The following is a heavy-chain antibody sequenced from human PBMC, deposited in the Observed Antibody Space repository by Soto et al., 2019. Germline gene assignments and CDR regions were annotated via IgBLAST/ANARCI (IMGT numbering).Heavy chain of an antibody. CDR1: GGSISSSSYY. CDR2: IYSLGNT. J-gene: IGHJ4*02. CDR3: ARQIYDSSGYYYAY. Sequence: QMQLQESGPGLVKPSETLSLTCTVSGGSISSSSYYWGWIRQPPGQGLEWLGTIYSLGNTYYNPSLKSRVTISVDKSKSQLFLKLNSVTAPDTAVYHCARQIYDSSGYYYAYWGQGTLVTVSS. V-gene: IGHV4-39*01. D-gene: IGHD3-22*01.